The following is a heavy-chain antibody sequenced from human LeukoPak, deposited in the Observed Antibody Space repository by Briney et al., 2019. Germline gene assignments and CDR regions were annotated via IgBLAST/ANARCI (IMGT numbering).Heavy chain of an antibody. Sequence: ASVKVSCKASGYTFTSYYMHWVRQAPGQGLEWMGIINPSGGSTSYAQKLQGRATMTTDTSTSTAYMELRSLRSDDTAVYYCARDQNYGDYDPNWFDPWGQGTLVTVSS. CDR2: INPSGGST. CDR3: ARDQNYGDYDPNWFDP. J-gene: IGHJ5*02. D-gene: IGHD4-17*01. V-gene: IGHV1-46*01. CDR1: GYTFTSYY.